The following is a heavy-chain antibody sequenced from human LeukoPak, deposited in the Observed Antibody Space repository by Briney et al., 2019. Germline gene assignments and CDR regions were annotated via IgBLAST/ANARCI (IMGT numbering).Heavy chain of an antibody. V-gene: IGHV1-3*01. J-gene: IGHJ5*02. CDR3: ARDFDYGDYFDLWFDP. Sequence: ASVKVSCKASGYTFTSYAMHWVRQAPGQRLEWMGWINAGNGNTKYSQKFQGRVTITRDTSASTAYMEPSSLRSEDTAVYYCARDFDYGDYFDLWFDPWGQGTLVTVSS. CDR1: GYTFTSYA. CDR2: INAGNGNT. D-gene: IGHD4-17*01.